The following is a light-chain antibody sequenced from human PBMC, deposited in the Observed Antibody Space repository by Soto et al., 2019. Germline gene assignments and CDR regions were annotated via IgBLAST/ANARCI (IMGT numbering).Light chain of an antibody. CDR1: SRDVGGYNY. J-gene: IGLJ7*01. CDR3: SSYGGTNSLKV. V-gene: IGLV2-8*01. CDR2: EVS. Sequence: QSVLTQPPSASGSPGQSVTISCTGTSRDVGGYNYVSWYQQHPGKAPKVMMYEVSKRPSGVPDRFSGSKSGNTASLTVSGLQAEDEADYYCSSYGGTNSLKVFGGGTKLTVL.